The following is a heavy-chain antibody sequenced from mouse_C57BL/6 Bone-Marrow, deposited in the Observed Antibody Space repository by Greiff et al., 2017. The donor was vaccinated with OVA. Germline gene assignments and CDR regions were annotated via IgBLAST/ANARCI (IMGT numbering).Heavy chain of an antibody. Sequence: VQLQQSGAELARPGASVKLSCKASGYTFTSYGISWVKQRTGQGLEWIGEIYPRSGNTYYNEKFKGKATLTADKSSSTAYMELRSLTSEDSAVYVCARGYGSSSGFAYWGQGTLVTVSA. D-gene: IGHD1-1*01. CDR1: GYTFTSYG. CDR2: IYPRSGNT. CDR3: ARGYGSSSGFAY. J-gene: IGHJ3*01. V-gene: IGHV1-81*01.